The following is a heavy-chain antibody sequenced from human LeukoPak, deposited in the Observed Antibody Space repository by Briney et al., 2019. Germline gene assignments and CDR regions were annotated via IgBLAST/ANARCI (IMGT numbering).Heavy chain of an antibody. J-gene: IGHJ3*02. CDR1: GGSFSGYY. CDR3: AKTIVGSNVFDI. V-gene: IGHV4-34*01. CDR2: INHSGST. D-gene: IGHD1-26*01. Sequence: SETLSLTCAVYGGSFSGYYWSWIRQPPGKGLEWIGEINHSGSTNYNPSLKSRVTISVDTSKNQFSLKLCSVTAADTAVYYCAKTIVGSNVFDIWGQGTLVTVSS.